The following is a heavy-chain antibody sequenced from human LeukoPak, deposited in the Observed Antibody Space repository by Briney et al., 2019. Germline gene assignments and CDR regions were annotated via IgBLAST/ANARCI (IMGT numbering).Heavy chain of an antibody. J-gene: IGHJ4*02. CDR2: ISYDGSNK. V-gene: IGHV3-30-3*01. CDR1: GFTLSSYA. D-gene: IGHD3/OR15-3a*01. CDR3: ARDSGLGLDY. Sequence: GGSLRLSCAASGFTLSSYAMHWVRQAPGKGLEWVAVISYDGSNKYYADSVKGRFTISRDNSKNTLYLQMNSLRAEDTAVYYCARDSGLGLDYWGQGTLVTVSS.